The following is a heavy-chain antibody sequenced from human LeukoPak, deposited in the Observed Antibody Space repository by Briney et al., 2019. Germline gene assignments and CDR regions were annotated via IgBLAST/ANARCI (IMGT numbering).Heavy chain of an antibody. V-gene: IGHV6-1*01. CDR1: GDSVSSNSAA. D-gene: IGHD3-22*01. CDR3: ARVSYYYDSSGYLFDY. Sequence: SQTLSLTCAISGDSVSSNSAAWNWIRQSPSRGLEWLGRTYYGCKWYNDYAVSVKSRITINPDTSKNQFSLQLNSVTPEDTAVYYCARVSYYYDSSGYLFDYWGQGTLVTVSS. J-gene: IGHJ4*02. CDR2: TYYGCKWYN.